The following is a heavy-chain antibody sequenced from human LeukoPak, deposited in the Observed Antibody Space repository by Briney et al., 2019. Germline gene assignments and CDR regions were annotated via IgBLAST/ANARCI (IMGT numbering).Heavy chain of an antibody. CDR1: GYTFTSYG. Sequence: GASVKVSCKASGYTFTSYGISWVRQAPGQGLEWMGWISAYNGNTNYAQKLQGRVTMTTDTSTSTAYMELRSLRSDDTAVYYCARELWAPYYYDSSGFDIWGQGTMVTVSS. CDR2: ISAYNGNT. V-gene: IGHV1-18*01. CDR3: ARELWAPYYYDSSGFDI. D-gene: IGHD3-22*01. J-gene: IGHJ3*02.